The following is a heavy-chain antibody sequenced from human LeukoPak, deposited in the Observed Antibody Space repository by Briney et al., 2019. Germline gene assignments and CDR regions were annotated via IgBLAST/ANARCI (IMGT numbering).Heavy chain of an antibody. CDR1: AFTFSSYG. D-gene: IGHD6-19*01. CDR2: INPSGGST. J-gene: IGHJ4*02. V-gene: IGHV1-46*01. CDR3: ARDFEQWLVQGFDY. Sequence: GGSLRLSCAVSAFTFSSYGMHWVRQAPGQGLEWMGIINPSGGSTSYAQKFQGRVTMTRDTSTSTVYMELSSLRSEDTAVYYCARDFEQWLVQGFDYWGQGTLVTVSS.